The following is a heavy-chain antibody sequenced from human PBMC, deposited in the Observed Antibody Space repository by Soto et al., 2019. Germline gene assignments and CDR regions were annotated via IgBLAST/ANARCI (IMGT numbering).Heavy chain of an antibody. J-gene: IGHJ3*02. CDR3: VSALGYCSGGSCYRDAFDI. D-gene: IGHD2-15*01. Sequence: ASVKVSCKASGYTFTSYGISWVRQAPGQGLEWMGWISAYNGNTNYAQKLQGRVTMTTDTSTSTAYMELRSLRSDDTAVYYCVSALGYCSGGSCYRDAFDIWGQGTMVTVSS. CDR2: ISAYNGNT. CDR1: GYTFTSYG. V-gene: IGHV1-18*01.